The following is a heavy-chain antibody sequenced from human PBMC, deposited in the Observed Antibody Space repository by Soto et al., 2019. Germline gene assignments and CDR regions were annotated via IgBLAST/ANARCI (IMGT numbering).Heavy chain of an antibody. CDR1: GYTFPNYG. CDR3: VRDLDGSGAYYTDF. Sequence: GASVKVSCKASGYTFPNYGISWVRQAPGQGLEWMGWISAYKTNIKYAQKFQGRVTLTTDTSTSTAYMELRRLRSDDTAIYYCVRDLDGSGAYYTDFWGQGTLVTVSS. D-gene: IGHD3-10*01. CDR2: ISAYKTNI. J-gene: IGHJ4*02. V-gene: IGHV1-18*01.